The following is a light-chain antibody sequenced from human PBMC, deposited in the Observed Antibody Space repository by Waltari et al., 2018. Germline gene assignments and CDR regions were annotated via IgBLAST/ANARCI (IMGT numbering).Light chain of an antibody. J-gene: IGKJ4*01. CDR1: QSVGAN. CDR3: QQRYNWPPT. CDR2: EAS. V-gene: IGKV3-11*01. Sequence: EIVLTQSPATLSLSPGERATLSCRASQSVGANLAWYQQIAGQAPRLLIDEASNRATGIPARFSGSGSGADFTLTISSLEPEDFAVYYCQQRYNWPPTFGGGTKVEIE.